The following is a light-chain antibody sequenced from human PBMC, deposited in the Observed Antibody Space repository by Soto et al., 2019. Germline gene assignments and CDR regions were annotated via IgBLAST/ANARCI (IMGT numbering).Light chain of an antibody. CDR1: QXXXXW. J-gene: IGKJ2*01. Sequence: SQXXXXWLAWYQQIPGKAPKLLIYDASTLESGVPSRFSGSGSGTEFTLTISSLQPDDYATYFCQQYNSYSYTFGQGTNLEIK. V-gene: IGKV1-5*01. CDR3: QQYNSYSYT. CDR2: DAS.